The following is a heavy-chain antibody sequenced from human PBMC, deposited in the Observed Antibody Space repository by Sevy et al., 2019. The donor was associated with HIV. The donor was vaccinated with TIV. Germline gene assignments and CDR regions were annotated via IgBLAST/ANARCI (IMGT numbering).Heavy chain of an antibody. CDR3: ARGDYYGFLYYFDY. CDR2: ISSGSSYI. J-gene: IGHJ4*02. Sequence: GGSLRLSCAASGFTFSNYFMNWVRQAPGKGLEWVSSISSGSSYIFYADSLKGRFTISRDNAKNSLYLHMISLRAEDTAVYYCARGDYYGFLYYFDYWGPGTLVTVSS. D-gene: IGHD3-10*01. V-gene: IGHV3-21*01. CDR1: GFTFSNYF.